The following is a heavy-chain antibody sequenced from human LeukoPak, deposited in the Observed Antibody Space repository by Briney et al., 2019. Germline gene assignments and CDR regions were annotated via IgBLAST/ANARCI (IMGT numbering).Heavy chain of an antibody. Sequence: SETLSLTCAVYGGSFSGYYWSWIRQPPGKGLEWIGEINHSGSTNYNPSLKSRVTISVDTSKNQFSLKLSSVTAADTAVYYCARLGPSIAVAPSGRDYWGQGTLVTVSS. CDR3: ARLGPSIAVAPSGRDY. CDR2: INHSGST. V-gene: IGHV4-34*01. J-gene: IGHJ4*02. D-gene: IGHD6-19*01. CDR1: GGSFSGYY.